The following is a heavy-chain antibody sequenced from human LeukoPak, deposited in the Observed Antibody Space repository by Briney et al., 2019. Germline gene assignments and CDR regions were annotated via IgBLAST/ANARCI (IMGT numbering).Heavy chain of an antibody. CDR2: INHGGST. V-gene: IGHV4-34*01. J-gene: IGHJ3*02. Sequence: SEAQSLTCAVYGGSFSGYYWSWIRQPPGRGLEWIGEINHGGSTKYNPSLKSRVTISVDTSKNQFSLKLSSVTAADTAVYYCASSEGTVDAFDIWGQGTMVTVSS. D-gene: IGHD3-10*01. CDR3: ASSEGTVDAFDI. CDR1: GGSFSGYY.